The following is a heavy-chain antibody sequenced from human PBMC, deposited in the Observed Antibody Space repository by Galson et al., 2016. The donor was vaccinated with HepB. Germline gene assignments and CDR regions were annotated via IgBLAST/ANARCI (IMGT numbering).Heavy chain of an antibody. CDR2: IDGSGGRT. D-gene: IGHD1-1*01. Sequence: SLRLSCAGSGFTFSTYRMSWVRQAPGKGLEWVSRIDGSGGRTSHAASVNGRFTLSRDNPKSTMYLQMNSLKAEDTAIYYCARDRYWNRDFDYWGQGTLVTVSS. V-gene: IGHV3-23*01. J-gene: IGHJ4*02. CDR1: GFTFSTYR. CDR3: ARDRYWNRDFDY.